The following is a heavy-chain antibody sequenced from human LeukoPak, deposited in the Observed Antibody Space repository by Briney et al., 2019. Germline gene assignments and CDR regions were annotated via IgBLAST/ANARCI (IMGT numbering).Heavy chain of an antibody. D-gene: IGHD6-6*01. Sequence: GASVKVSCKASGGTFSSYAISWMRQAPGQGLEWMGGIISIFGTANYAQKFQGRVTITADESTSTAYMELSSLRSEDTAVYYCARLGSSLPRAFDYWGQGTLVTVSS. CDR1: GGTFSSYA. V-gene: IGHV1-69*13. J-gene: IGHJ4*02. CDR3: ARLGSSLPRAFDY. CDR2: IISIFGTA.